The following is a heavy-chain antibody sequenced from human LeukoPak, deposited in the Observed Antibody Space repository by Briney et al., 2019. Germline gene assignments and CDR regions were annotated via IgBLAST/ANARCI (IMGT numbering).Heavy chain of an antibody. Sequence: GGSLRLSCAASVFTISSYWMSCVRQAPGKGLEWVANIKQDGSEKYYVDSVEGRFSISRDNAKNSLYLQMNSLRAEDTAVYYCARDEGAVPGTIFGGQGTLVTVSS. CDR1: VFTISSYW. CDR3: ARDEGAVPGTIF. CDR2: IKQDGSEK. J-gene: IGHJ4*02. V-gene: IGHV3-7*04. D-gene: IGHD2-2*01.